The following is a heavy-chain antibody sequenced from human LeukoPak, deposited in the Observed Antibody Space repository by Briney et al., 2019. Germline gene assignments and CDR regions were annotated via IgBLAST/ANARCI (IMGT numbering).Heavy chain of an antibody. CDR2: IYYSGST. CDR3: ARGYCSGGSCYSFYYYYYMDV. D-gene: IGHD2-15*01. Sequence: PSETLSLTCTVSGGSISSSSYYWGWIRQPPGKGLEWIGTIYYSGSTYYNPSLKSQVTISVDTSKNQFSLKLSSVTAADTAVYYCARGYCSGGSCYSFYYYYYMDVWGKGTTVTVSS. CDR1: GGSISSSSYY. J-gene: IGHJ6*03. V-gene: IGHV4-39*07.